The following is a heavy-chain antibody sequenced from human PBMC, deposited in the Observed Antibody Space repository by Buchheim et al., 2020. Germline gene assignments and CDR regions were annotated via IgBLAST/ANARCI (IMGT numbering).Heavy chain of an antibody. Sequence: EVQLVESGGGLVQPGGSLRLSCVVSGFTFSTSTMNWVRQVPGKGLEWIAHIGGSSDSISYADSVKGRFTISRDNAKNSLYLQMNSLRAEDTAVYHCARSNNYGYLGGLGKDYWGQGTL. J-gene: IGHJ4*02. D-gene: IGHD5-18*01. CDR2: IGGSSDSI. CDR1: GFTFSTST. CDR3: ARSNNYGYLGGLGKDY. V-gene: IGHV3-48*01.